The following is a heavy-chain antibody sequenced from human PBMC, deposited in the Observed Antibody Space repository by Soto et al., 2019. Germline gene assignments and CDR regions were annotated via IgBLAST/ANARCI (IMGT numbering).Heavy chain of an antibody. D-gene: IGHD3-22*01. CDR2: ISPSSSTI. J-gene: IGHJ3*02. Sequence: PGGSLRLSCAASGFTFSSYSMNWVRQAPGKGLEWVSYISPSSSTIYYADSVKGRFTISRDNAKNSLYLQVNSLRAEDTAVYYCAKYYSYDSNGYRPTRGDAFDIWGQGTMVTVSS. CDR3: AKYYSYDSNGYRPTRGDAFDI. V-gene: IGHV3-48*01. CDR1: GFTFSSYS.